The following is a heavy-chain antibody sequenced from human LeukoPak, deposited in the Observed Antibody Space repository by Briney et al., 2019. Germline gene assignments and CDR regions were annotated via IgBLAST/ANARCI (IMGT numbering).Heavy chain of an antibody. CDR3: ATVIAVTRGWFDP. J-gene: IGHJ5*02. Sequence: SETLSLTCTVSGGSISSSVYFWGWIRQPPGKGLEWIGSNHYSGSTYYNPSLKSRVTISIDTSKNQFSLKLSSVTAADTAVYYCATVIAVTRGWFDPWGQGTLVTVSS. V-gene: IGHV4-39*07. D-gene: IGHD4-17*01. CDR1: GGSISSSVYF. CDR2: NHYSGST.